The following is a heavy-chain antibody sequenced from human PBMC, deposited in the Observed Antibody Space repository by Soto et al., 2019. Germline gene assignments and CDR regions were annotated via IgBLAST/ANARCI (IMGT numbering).Heavy chain of an antibody. J-gene: IGHJ4*02. Sequence: QVQLVQSGAEVRKPGASVQVSCKALGYPFVNFAFNWVRQAPGQGPEWIGWITPSNGHTNYAQTLQGRLTLTTDTSTETAHMTLRGLKPDDTAMYYCARLHVKYSESGVYFFSDHWGQGTQVTVSS. CDR1: GYPFVNFA. CDR3: ARLHVKYSESGVYFFSDH. V-gene: IGHV1-18*01. D-gene: IGHD3-22*01. CDR2: ITPSNGHT.